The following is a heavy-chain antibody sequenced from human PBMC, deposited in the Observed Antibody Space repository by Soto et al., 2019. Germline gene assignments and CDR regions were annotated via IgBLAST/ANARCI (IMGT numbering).Heavy chain of an antibody. CDR1: GFPFSSYW. Sequence: EVQLVESGGDLVHPGGSLILSCTASGFPFSSYWMHWVRQVPGKGLVWISRSNSDASSTTYADSVKGRFTISRDNAENTLFLQMKSLRVDDTAVYYCARGYYGSEGTEYFQLWGRGTLVTVSS. J-gene: IGHJ1*01. CDR3: ARGYYGSEGTEYFQL. CDR2: SNSDASST. V-gene: IGHV3-74*03. D-gene: IGHD3-10*01.